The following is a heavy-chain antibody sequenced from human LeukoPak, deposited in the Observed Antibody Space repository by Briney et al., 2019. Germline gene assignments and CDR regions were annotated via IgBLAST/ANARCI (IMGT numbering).Heavy chain of an antibody. Sequence: TSETLSLTCTVSGYSISSGYYWGWIRQPPGKGLEWVGSIYHSGNTYYNPSLKSRVTISVDTSKNQFSLKLSSVTAADTAVYYCARQVGNMIAAPRIDYWGQGTLVTVSS. J-gene: IGHJ4*02. CDR3: ARQVGNMIAAPRIDY. V-gene: IGHV4-38-2*02. D-gene: IGHD3-22*01. CDR1: GYSISSGYY. CDR2: IYHSGNT.